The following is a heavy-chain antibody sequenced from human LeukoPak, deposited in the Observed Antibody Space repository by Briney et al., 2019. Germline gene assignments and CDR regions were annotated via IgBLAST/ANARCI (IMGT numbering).Heavy chain of an antibody. CDR3: ARGGRRIAARSFDC. CDR1: GGSISSGSYS. D-gene: IGHD6-6*01. V-gene: IGHV4-30-4*07. CDR2: FYYSGST. J-gene: IGHJ4*02. Sequence: SQTLSLTCAVSGGSISSGSYSWSWIRQPPGKGLEWIGYFYYSGSTYYNPSLKSRVAISVDTSKNQFSLKLSSVTAADTAVYYCARGGRRIAARSFDCWGQGTLVTVSS.